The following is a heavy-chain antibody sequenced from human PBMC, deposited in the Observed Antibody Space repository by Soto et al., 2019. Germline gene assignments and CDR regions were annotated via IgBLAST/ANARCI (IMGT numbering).Heavy chain of an antibody. CDR1: GGSFSGYY. CDR3: ARVRGHDTPLVHSDD. D-gene: IGHD5-18*01. J-gene: IGHJ4*02. V-gene: IGHV4-34*01. CDR2: INHSGST. Sequence: ETLSLTCAVYGGSFSGYYWSWIRQPPGKGLEWIGEINHSGSTNYNPSLKSRVTISVDTPKNQFSLKLSSVTAADTAVYYCARVRGHDTPLVHSDDWGPGTLVTVSS.